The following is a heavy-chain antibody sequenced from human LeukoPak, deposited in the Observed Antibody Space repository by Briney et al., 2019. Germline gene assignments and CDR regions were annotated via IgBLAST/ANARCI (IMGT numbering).Heavy chain of an antibody. Sequence: SETLSLACTVSGGSLSSYYWSWVRRPPGKGLEWIGYIYYSGSTNYNPSLKSRVTISVDTSKNQFSLKLSSVTAADTAVYYCARHPRIAVTVHWYFDLWGRGTLVTVSS. V-gene: IGHV4-59*08. CDR2: IYYSGST. J-gene: IGHJ2*01. D-gene: IGHD6-19*01. CDR3: ARHPRIAVTVHWYFDL. CDR1: GGSLSSYY.